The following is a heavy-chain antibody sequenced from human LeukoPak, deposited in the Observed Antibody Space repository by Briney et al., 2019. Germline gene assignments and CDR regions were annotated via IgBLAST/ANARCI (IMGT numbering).Heavy chain of an antibody. CDR2: FDPEDGET. Sequence: ASVKVSCKVSGYTLTELSMHWVRQAPGKGLEWMGGFDPEDGETIYAQKFQGRVTMTEDTSTDTAYMELSSLRSEDTAVYYCATAREDCSSTSCLYYYYMDVWGKGTTVTVSS. J-gene: IGHJ6*03. V-gene: IGHV1-24*01. D-gene: IGHD2-2*01. CDR3: ATAREDCSSTSCLYYYYMDV. CDR1: GYTLTELS.